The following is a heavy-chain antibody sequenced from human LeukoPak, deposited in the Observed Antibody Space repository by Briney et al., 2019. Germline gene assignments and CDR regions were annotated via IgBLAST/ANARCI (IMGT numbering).Heavy chain of an antibody. D-gene: IGHD1-14*01. CDR2: IYSGGST. CDR3: ASLLHGNYFDY. Sequence: GGSLRRSCAASGFTVSSNYMSWVRQAPGKGLEWVSVIYSGGSTYYADSVKGRFTISRDNSKNTLYLQMNSLRAEDTAVYYCASLLHGNYFDYWGQGTLVTVSS. CDR1: GFTVSSNY. V-gene: IGHV3-66*01. J-gene: IGHJ4*02.